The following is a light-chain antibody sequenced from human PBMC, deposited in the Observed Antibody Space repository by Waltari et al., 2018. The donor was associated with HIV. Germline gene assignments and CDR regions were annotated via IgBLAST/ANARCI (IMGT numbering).Light chain of an antibody. Sequence: QSVLTQPPSASGAPGHSVTISCSGSASNIGRGYVYWFQQLPGTAPKLLLYRKYQRPAGVRDRLSASKSGTSASLAISGLRPDDEADYYCAAWDVSVSGRGVIFGGGTKLTVL. CDR2: RKY. CDR1: ASNIGRGY. J-gene: IGLJ2*01. CDR3: AAWDVSVSGRGVI. V-gene: IGLV1-47*01.